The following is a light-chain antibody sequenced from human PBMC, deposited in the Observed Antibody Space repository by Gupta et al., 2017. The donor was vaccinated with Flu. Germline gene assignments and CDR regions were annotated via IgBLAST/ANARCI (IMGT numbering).Light chain of an antibody. CDR2: DVS. V-gene: IGLV2-11*01. CDR1: SSDVGGYKF. CDR3: CSSSDSNTDSWV. Sequence: ALTHPPPVAGSPSHARSISCTGTSSDVGGYKFVSWYQQHPDKAPNLIIYDVSRRPAGATDGVFVSNSCNTAALTISGLQQAEEADYYYCSSSDSNTDSWVFGGGTKLTVL. J-gene: IGLJ3*02.